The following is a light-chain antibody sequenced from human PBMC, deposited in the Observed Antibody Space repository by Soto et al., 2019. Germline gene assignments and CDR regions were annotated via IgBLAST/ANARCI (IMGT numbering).Light chain of an antibody. CDR2: AAS. Sequence: DIQMTQSPSSLSASVGDRVIITCRASQGISNYLAWYQQKPGKVPKLLIYAASTLQSGVPSRFSGSGSGTDFTLTISTLQPEDVATYDGQKYNRAPPGVTFGPGTKVDIK. J-gene: IGKJ3*01. CDR3: QKYNRAPPGVT. CDR1: QGISNY. V-gene: IGKV1-27*01.